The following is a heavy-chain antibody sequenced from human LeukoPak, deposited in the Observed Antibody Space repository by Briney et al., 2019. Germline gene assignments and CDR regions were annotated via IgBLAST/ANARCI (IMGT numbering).Heavy chain of an antibody. V-gene: IGHV3-7*01. J-gene: IGHJ4*02. Sequence: GGSLRLSCAASGFTLSTYWMSWVRQAPGKGLEWVANIKQDGSEKYYVDSVKGRFTISRDNAKNSLYLQMNSLTVEDTAVYYCARSLYLDRPMGLWGQRTLVTVSS. D-gene: IGHD1-20*01. CDR1: GFTLSTYW. CDR2: IKQDGSEK. CDR3: ARSLYLDRPMGL.